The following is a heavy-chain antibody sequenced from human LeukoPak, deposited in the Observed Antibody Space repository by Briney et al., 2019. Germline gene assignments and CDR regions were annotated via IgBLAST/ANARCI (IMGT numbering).Heavy chain of an antibody. CDR3: AKDATYSSGWEYFQH. CDR1: GFTFSSYA. Sequence: GGSLRLSCAASGFTFSSYAMSWVRQAPGKGLEWVSDTSGSGGSTFYADSVKGRFTISRDNSKNTLYLQMNSLRAEDTAVYYCAKDATYSSGWEYFQHWGQGTLVTVSS. CDR2: TSGSGGST. J-gene: IGHJ1*01. D-gene: IGHD6-19*01. V-gene: IGHV3-23*01.